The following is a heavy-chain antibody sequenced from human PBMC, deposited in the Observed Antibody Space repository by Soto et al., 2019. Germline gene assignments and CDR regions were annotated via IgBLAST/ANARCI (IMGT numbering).Heavy chain of an antibody. CDR1: GFSLSTSGVG. V-gene: IGHV2-5*01. Sequence: QITLKASGPTLVKPTQTLTLTCTFSGFSLSTSGVGVGWIRQPPGKALEWLALIYWNDDKRYSPSLNSRLTLPKSPSKIPVVLTRTNTVPEVTATYYCAQYGSSARCYIYYYYGMVFWGQGTTLSVS. D-gene: IGHD2-2*01. J-gene: IGHJ6*02. CDR3: AQYGSSARCYIYYYYGMVF. CDR2: IYWNDDK.